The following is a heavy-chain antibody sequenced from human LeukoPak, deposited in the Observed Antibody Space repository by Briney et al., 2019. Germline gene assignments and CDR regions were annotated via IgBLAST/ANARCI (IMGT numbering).Heavy chain of an antibody. CDR1: GGSISSGSYY. CDR2: IYTSGST. J-gene: IGHJ4*02. D-gene: IGHD6-19*01. CDR3: AAGGGWKDIDY. V-gene: IGHV4-61*02. Sequence: PSETLSLTCTVSGGSISSGSYYRSWIRQPAGKGLEWIGRIYTSGSTNYNPSLQSRVTISVDTSKNQFSLKLSSVTAADTAVYYCAAGGGWKDIDYWGQGTLVTVSS.